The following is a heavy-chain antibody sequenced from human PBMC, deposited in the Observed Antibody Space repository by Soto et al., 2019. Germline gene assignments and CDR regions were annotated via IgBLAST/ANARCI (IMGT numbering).Heavy chain of an antibody. V-gene: IGHV3-23*01. J-gene: IGHJ4*02. CDR1: GFTFSSYA. Sequence: GGSLRPSCAASGFTFSSYAMSWVRQAPGKGLEWVSAISGSGGSTYYADSVKGRFTISRDNSKNTLYLQMNSLRAEDTAVYYCAKDVLLWFGEFYFDYWGQGTLVTVSS. CDR3: AKDVLLWFGEFYFDY. D-gene: IGHD3-10*01. CDR2: ISGSGGST.